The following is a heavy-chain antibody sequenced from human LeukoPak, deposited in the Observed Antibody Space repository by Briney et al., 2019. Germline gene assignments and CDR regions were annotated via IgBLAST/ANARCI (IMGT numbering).Heavy chain of an antibody. D-gene: IGHD3-10*01. Sequence: SETLSLTCAVYGGSFSGYYWSWIRQPPGKGLEWIGEINHSGSTNYNPSLKSRVTISVDTSKNQFSLKLSSVAAADTAVYYCARVGADGSGFLFDYWGQGTLVTVSS. J-gene: IGHJ4*02. CDR2: INHSGST. CDR3: ARVGADGSGFLFDY. V-gene: IGHV4-34*01. CDR1: GGSFSGYY.